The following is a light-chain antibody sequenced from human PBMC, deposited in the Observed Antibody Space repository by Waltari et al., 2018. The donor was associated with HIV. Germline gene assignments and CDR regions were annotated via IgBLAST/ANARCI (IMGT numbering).Light chain of an antibody. Sequence: QSVLTQTPSLSGTPGQRVTISCSGGYSNIGSNTVNWYQQFPGTAPRLLIYGNNQRPSGVPDRFSGSKSGTSASLVISELQSQDEADYHCAAGDDSLHGELFGGGTKLTVL. V-gene: IGLV1-44*01. CDR1: YSNIGSNT. CDR3: AAGDDSLHGEL. J-gene: IGLJ2*01. CDR2: GNN.